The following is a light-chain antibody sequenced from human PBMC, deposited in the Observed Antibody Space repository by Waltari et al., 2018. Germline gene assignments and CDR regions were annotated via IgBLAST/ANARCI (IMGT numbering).Light chain of an antibody. CDR1: QRIGTW. J-gene: IGKJ2*01. CDR2: RGS. Sequence: DIQMSQSPSTLSASVGDRVTITCRASQRIGTWLACDQQKPGKAPKLLISRGSTLESGVPSRFAGSGSGTEFTLTISSLQPDDFGTYYCQLYNSYVMYTFGQGTKLDIK. CDR3: QLYNSYVMYT. V-gene: IGKV1-5*03.